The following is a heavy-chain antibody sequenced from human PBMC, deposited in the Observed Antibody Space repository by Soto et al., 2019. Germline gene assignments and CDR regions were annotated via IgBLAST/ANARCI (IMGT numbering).Heavy chain of an antibody. D-gene: IGHD6-19*01. CDR1: GCTFSSYW. CDR2: IKQDGSEK. CDR3: ARDRSGWYVDYYYYGMDV. J-gene: IGHJ6*02. V-gene: IGHV3-7*01. Sequence: GGSLRRSCAASGCTFSSYWMTWVRPAPGKGLEWVANIKQDGSEKYYVDSVRGRFTMSRDNAKNSLYLQMNSLRAEDTAVYYCARDRSGWYVDYYYYGMDVWGQGTTVTVSS.